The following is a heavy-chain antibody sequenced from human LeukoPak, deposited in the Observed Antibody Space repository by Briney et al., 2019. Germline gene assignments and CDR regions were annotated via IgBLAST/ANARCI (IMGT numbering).Heavy chain of an antibody. CDR1: GYTFTSYD. D-gene: IGHD2-2*01. J-gene: IGHJ4*02. CDR3: ARGGPGYQLLIR. CDR2: MNPNSGNT. V-gene: IGHV1-8*01. Sequence: ASVKVSRKASGYTFTSYDINWVRQATGQGLEWMGWMNPNSGNTGYAQKFQGRVTMTRNTSISTAYMELSSLRSEDTAVYYCARGGPGYQLLIRWGQGTLVTVSS.